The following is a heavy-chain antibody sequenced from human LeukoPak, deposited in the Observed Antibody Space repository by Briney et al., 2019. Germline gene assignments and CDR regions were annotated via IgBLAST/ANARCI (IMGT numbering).Heavy chain of an antibody. CDR2: ISSSSSYI. Sequence: PGGSLRLSCAASGFTFSSYSMNWVRQAPGKGLEWVSSISSSSSYIYYADSVKGRFTISRDNAKNSLYLQMNSLRAEDTAVYYCARHGGVGRIAVAGTFDYWGQGTLVTVSS. CDR1: GFTFSSYS. CDR3: ARHGGVGRIAVAGTFDY. D-gene: IGHD6-19*01. J-gene: IGHJ4*02. V-gene: IGHV3-21*01.